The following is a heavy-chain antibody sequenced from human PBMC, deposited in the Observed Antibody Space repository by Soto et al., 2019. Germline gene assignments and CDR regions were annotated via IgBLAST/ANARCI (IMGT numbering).Heavy chain of an antibody. CDR3: ARDYYYYGSGSTSYGMDV. CDR1: GYTFTGYY. J-gene: IGHJ6*02. D-gene: IGHD3-10*01. Sequence: ASVKVSCKASGYTFTGYYMHWVRQAPGQGLEWMGWINPNSGGTNYAQKFQGWVTMTRDTSISTAYMELNSLRAEDTAVYYCARDYYYYGSGSTSYGMDVWGQGTTVTVSS. V-gene: IGHV1-2*04. CDR2: INPNSGGT.